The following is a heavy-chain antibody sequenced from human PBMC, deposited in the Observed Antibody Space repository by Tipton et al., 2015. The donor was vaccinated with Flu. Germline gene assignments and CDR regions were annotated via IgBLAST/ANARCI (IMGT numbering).Heavy chain of an antibody. CDR1: GYTFTGYY. Sequence: QLVQSGAEVKKPGASVKVSCKTSGYTFTGYYMHWVRQAPGQGLEWMGWINPNSGGTNYAQKFQGWVTMTRDTSISTAYMELSRLRSDDTAVYYCARGSKIDDGDVAFDIWGQGTMVTVSS. D-gene: IGHD7-27*01. J-gene: IGHJ3*02. CDR2: INPNSGGT. V-gene: IGHV1-2*04. CDR3: ARGSKIDDGDVAFDI.